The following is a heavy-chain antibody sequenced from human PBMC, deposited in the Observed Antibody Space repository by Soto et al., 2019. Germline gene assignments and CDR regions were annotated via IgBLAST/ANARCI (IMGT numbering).Heavy chain of an antibody. CDR2: INPNSGGT. CDR1: GYTFTGYY. CDR3: ATLPSYCGGDCYVDY. D-gene: IGHD2-21*02. V-gene: IGHV1-2*02. J-gene: IGHJ4*02. Sequence: ASVKVSCKASGYTFTGYYMHWVRQAPGQGLKWMGWINPNSGGTNYAQKFQGRVTMTEDTSTDTAYMELSSLRSEDTAVYYCATLPSYCGGDCYVDYWGQGTLVTVSS.